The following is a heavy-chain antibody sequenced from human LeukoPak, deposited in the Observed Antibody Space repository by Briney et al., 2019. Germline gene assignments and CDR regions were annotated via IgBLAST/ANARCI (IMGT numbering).Heavy chain of an antibody. CDR1: GGSFSGYY. CDR3: ARRPKRLVSSTPRPFDI. J-gene: IGHJ3*02. CDR2: INHSGST. D-gene: IGHD2-15*01. Sequence: SETLSLTCAVYGGSFSGYYWSWIRQPPGKGLEGIGEINHSGSTNYNPSLKSRVTISVDTSKNQFSLKLSSVTAADTAVYYWARRPKRLVSSTPRPFDIWGQGTMVTVSS. V-gene: IGHV4-34*01.